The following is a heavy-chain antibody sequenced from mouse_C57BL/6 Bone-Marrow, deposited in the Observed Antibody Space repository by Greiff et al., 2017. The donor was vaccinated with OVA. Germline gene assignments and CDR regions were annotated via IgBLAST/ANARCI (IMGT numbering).Heavy chain of an antibody. Sequence: VQLQQSGPELVKPGASVKLSCKASGYTFTSYDINWVKQRPGQGLEWIGWLYPRDGSTKYNEKFKGKATLTVDTSSSTAYMELHSLTSEDAAVYFCARGIYYDYDDGDYWGQGTTLTVSS. J-gene: IGHJ2*01. CDR2: LYPRDGST. V-gene: IGHV1-85*01. D-gene: IGHD2-4*01. CDR1: GYTFTSYD. CDR3: ARGIYYDYDDGDY.